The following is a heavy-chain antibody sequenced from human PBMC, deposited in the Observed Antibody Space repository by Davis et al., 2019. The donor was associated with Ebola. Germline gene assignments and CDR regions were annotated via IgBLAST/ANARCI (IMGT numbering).Heavy chain of an antibody. CDR1: GFTFSIQG. Sequence: GESLKISCAASGFTFSIQGMNWVRQAPGKGLEWISYISSAGSDIYYADSVKGRFTISRDNAKNSLYLQMNSLRVEDTAIYYCAREEGSSRWQNNWFDYWGQGTLVTVSS. D-gene: IGHD2-2*01. J-gene: IGHJ5*01. CDR3: AREEGSSRWQNNWFDY. CDR2: ISSAGSDI. V-gene: IGHV3-48*01.